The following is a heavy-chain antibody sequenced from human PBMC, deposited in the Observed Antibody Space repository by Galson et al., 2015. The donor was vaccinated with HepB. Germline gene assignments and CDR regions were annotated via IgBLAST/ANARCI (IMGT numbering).Heavy chain of an antibody. J-gene: IGHJ3*02. V-gene: IGHV1-46*01. CDR2: INPSGGST. CDR1: GYTFTSYH. Sequence: SVKVSCKASGYTFTSYHMHWVRQAPGQGLEWMGIINPSGGSTSYAQKFQGRVTMTRDTSTSTVYMELSSLRSEDTAVYYCASLRITIFGVVEDAFDIWGQGTMVTVSS. CDR3: ASLRITIFGVVEDAFDI. D-gene: IGHD3-3*01.